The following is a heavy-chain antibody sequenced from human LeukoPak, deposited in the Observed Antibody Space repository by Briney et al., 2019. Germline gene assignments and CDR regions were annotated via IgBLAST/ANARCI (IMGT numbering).Heavy chain of an antibody. CDR1: GFXFRNYG. J-gene: IGHJ4*02. CDR3: ARGGDQLLSPFDY. CDR2: IPIDGSEK. Sequence: GGSLRLSCEASGFXFRNYGIHWVRQAPGKGLEWLAVIPIDGSEKYYANSVKGRFTISRDNSKNTLYLQMGSLRAEDMAVYYCARGGDQLLSPFDYWGQGTLVTVSS. V-gene: IGHV3-30*03. D-gene: IGHD2-2*01.